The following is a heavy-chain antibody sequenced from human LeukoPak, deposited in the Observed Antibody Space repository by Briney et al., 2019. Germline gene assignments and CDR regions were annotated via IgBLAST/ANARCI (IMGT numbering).Heavy chain of an antibody. J-gene: IGHJ6*04. D-gene: IGHD1/OR15-1a*01. CDR3: SKTRRPLPPYYYYYGMDV. V-gene: IGHV1-69*06. Sequence: ASVKVSCKASVCTFSSYAISWVRQAPGQGLEWMGGIIPIFGTANYAQKFQGRVTITADKSTSTAYMGLSSLRSEDTAVYYCSKTRRPLPPYYYYYGMDVWGKGTTVTVSS. CDR1: VCTFSSYA. CDR2: IIPIFGTA.